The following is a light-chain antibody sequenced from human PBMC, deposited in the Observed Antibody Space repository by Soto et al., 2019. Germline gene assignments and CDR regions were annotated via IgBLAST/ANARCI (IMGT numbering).Light chain of an antibody. CDR2: DAS. J-gene: IGKJ1*01. CDR3: QQYNSYPWT. CDR1: QSISSW. V-gene: IGKV1-5*01. Sequence: DIQMTQSPSTLSASVGDRVTITCRASQSISSWLAWYQQKPGKAPKLLIYDASSLESGVPSRFSGSGSGTEFTLTISSLQPDDLATYDCQQYNSYPWTFGQATKVEIK.